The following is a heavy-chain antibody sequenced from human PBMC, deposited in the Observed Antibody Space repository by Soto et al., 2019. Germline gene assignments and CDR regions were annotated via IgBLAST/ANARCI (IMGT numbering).Heavy chain of an antibody. CDR3: ATWHEREHAYDV. V-gene: IGHV3-53*01. Sequence: DVQLVESGGGLMQPGESLRRSCAASGLTVSGKKYVAWVRQAPGKGLEWVSTLYDVDGSFYADSVKGRFTTSSDSSKTTVYLHMNGLRPDDTAVYYCATWHEREHAYDVWGQWTTVTVSS. J-gene: IGHJ3*01. CDR1: GLTVSGKKY. CDR2: LYDVDGS. D-gene: IGHD1-1*01.